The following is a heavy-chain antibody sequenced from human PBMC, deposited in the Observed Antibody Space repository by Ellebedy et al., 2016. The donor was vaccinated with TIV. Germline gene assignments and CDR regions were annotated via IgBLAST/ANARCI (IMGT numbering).Heavy chain of an antibody. CDR2: ITVGGST. V-gene: IGHV3-69-1*01. D-gene: IGHD3-22*01. CDR1: GFTFSDYH. J-gene: IGHJ4*02. CDR3: VRDSTHGYDDY. Sequence: GGSLRLSCAASGFTFSDYHMNWVRHAPGKGLEWVSSITVGGSTYDADSVKGRFTISRDNAENSLYLQMNSLRVEDTAVYYCVRDSTHGYDDYWGQGTLVTVSS.